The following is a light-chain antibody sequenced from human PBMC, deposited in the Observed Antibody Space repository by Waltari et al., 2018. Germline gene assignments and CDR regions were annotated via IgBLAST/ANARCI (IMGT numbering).Light chain of an antibody. Sequence: DIQMTQSPSSLSASVGDRVTITCRASQSNSNYLNWYQQRPGKAPKVLIYAASTLQRGVPSRFSGSGSGTDFTLTINSLQPEDFASYYCQQSYSTLVTFGGGTKVEIK. CDR1: QSNSNY. CDR2: AAS. J-gene: IGKJ4*01. V-gene: IGKV1-39*01. CDR3: QQSYSTLVT.